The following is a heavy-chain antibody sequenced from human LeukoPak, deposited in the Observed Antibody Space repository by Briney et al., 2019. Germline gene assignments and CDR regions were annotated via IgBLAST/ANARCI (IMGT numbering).Heavy chain of an antibody. CDR2: IRYDGSNK. J-gene: IGHJ4*02. V-gene: IGHV3-30*02. D-gene: IGHD5-24*01. CDR1: GFTFSSYG. CDR3: AKDAKWLFYYFDY. Sequence: GGSLRLSCAASGFTFSSYGMHWVRQAPGKGLEWVAFIRYDGSNKYYADSVKGRFTISRDNSKNTLYLQMNTLRPEDTAIYYCAKDAKWLFYYFDYWGQGALVTVSS.